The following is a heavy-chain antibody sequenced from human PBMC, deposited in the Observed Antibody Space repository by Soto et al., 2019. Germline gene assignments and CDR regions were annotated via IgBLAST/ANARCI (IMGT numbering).Heavy chain of an antibody. V-gene: IGHV3-21*01. CDR2: ISSSSSYI. CDR1: GFTFSSYS. D-gene: IGHD6-13*01. Sequence: EVQLVESGGGLVKPGGSLRLSCAASGFTFSSYSMNWVRQAPGKGLEWVSSISSSSSYIYYADSVKGRFTISRDNAKNSLYLQMNRLGAEDTAVYYCARDGSSWVDYWGQGTLVTVSS. CDR3: ARDGSSWVDY. J-gene: IGHJ4*02.